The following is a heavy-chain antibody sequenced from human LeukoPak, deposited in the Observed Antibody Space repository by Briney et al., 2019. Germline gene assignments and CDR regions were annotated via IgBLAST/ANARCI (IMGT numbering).Heavy chain of an antibody. J-gene: IGHJ6*03. CDR2: IYYSGST. Sequence: SETLSLTCTVSGGSISSGSYYWGWIRQPPGKGLEWIGSIYYSGSTYYNPSLKSRVTISVDTSKNQFSLKLSSVTAVDTAVYYCARHGYDYYYMDVWGKGTTVTVSS. CDR1: GGSISSGSYY. CDR3: ARHGYDYYYMDV. V-gene: IGHV4-39*01.